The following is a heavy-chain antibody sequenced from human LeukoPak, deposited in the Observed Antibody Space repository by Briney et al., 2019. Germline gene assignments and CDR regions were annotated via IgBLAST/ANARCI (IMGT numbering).Heavy chain of an antibody. J-gene: IGHJ4*02. CDR3: VRDALRYGSGSFEVRFDY. CDR2: INWNGGST. V-gene: IGHV3-20*04. Sequence: GGSLRLSCAASGFTFDDYGMSWVRQAPGKGLEWVSGINWNGGSTGYADSVKGRFTISRDNAKNSLYLQMNSLRAEDTAVYYCVRDALRYGSGSFEVRFDYWGQGTLVTVSS. D-gene: IGHD3-10*01. CDR1: GFTFDDYG.